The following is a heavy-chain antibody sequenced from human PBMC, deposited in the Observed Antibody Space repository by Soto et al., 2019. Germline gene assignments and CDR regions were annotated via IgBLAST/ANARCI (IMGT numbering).Heavy chain of an antibody. CDR1: GFTFSSYA. V-gene: IGHV3-23*01. D-gene: IGHD3-3*01. Sequence: EVQLLESGGGLVQPGGSLRLSCAASGFTFSSYAMSWVRQAPGKGLEWVSAISGSGGSTYYADSVKGRFTISRDNSKNTLYLQINSLRAEDTAVYYCAKDNDFWSGYYDYWGQGTLVTVSS. CDR2: ISGSGGST. J-gene: IGHJ4*02. CDR3: AKDNDFWSGYYDY.